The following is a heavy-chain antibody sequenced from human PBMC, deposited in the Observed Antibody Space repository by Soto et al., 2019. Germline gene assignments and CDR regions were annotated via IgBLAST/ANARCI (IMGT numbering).Heavy chain of an antibody. CDR3: ARGDSTDCSNGVCSFFYNHDMDV. J-gene: IGHJ6*02. Sequence: ASVNVSCKSSGYSFTDYHIHWVRQAPGQGLEWLGRINPKSGGTSTAQKFQGWVTMTTDTSISTASMELTRLTSDDTAIYYCARGDSTDCSNGVCSFFYNHDMDVWGQGTTVTVSS. D-gene: IGHD2-8*01. V-gene: IGHV1-2*04. CDR2: INPKSGGT. CDR1: GYSFTDYH.